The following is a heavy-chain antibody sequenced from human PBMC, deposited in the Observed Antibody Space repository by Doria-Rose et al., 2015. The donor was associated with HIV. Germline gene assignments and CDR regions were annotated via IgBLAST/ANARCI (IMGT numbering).Heavy chain of an antibody. V-gene: IGHV1-46*01. D-gene: IGHD6-13*01. Sequence: VRQAPGQGLEWMGVINPSAGSTSSAQKFQGRVTMTWDTSTSTVYMELSSLRSEDTAVYYCARGGWSSTWYYFDYWGQGTLVTVSS. CDR2: INPSAGST. J-gene: IGHJ4*02. CDR3: ARGGWSSTWYYFDY.